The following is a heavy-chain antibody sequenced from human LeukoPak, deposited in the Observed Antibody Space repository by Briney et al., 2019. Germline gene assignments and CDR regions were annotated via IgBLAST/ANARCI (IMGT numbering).Heavy chain of an antibody. J-gene: IGHJ5*02. CDR2: VSGSGGTT. CDR1: GFTFSSYA. V-gene: IGHV3-23*01. D-gene: IGHD3-9*01. Sequence: PGGSLRLSCAASGFTFSSYAMSWVRQAPGKGLEWVSAVSGSGGTTYYADSVKGRFTISRDNSKNTLYLQMNSLRAEDTAVYYCAKCPLNSFYDILTGYYPWFDPWGQGTLVTVSS. CDR3: AKCPLNSFYDILTGYYPWFDP.